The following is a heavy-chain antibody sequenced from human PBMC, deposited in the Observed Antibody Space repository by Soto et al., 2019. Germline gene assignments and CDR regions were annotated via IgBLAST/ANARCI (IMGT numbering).Heavy chain of an antibody. D-gene: IGHD2-2*01. Sequence: GASVNVSCKASGGTFISYAISWVRQAPGQGLEWMGGIIPIFGTANYAQKFQGRVTITADESTSTAYMELSSLRSEDTAVYYCARDSSQEGVPAAITLYYGMDVWGQGTTVTVSS. CDR3: ARDSSQEGVPAAITLYYGMDV. J-gene: IGHJ6*02. CDR2: IIPIFGTA. V-gene: IGHV1-69*13. CDR1: GGTFISYA.